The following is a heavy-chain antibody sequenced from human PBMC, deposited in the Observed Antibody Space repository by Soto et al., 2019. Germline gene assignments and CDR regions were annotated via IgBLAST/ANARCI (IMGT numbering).Heavy chain of an antibody. Sequence: QVQLVQSGAEVKKPGSSVKVSCKASGGTFSSYAIDWVRQAPGQGLEWMGRIVPMFGIPNFAPKFQGRVTMTADRSTTTAYMELSSLRSVDTAVYYCASGPYTSSSGGYYYYYMDVWGKVTTVTVSS. CDR1: GGTFSSYA. V-gene: IGHV1-69*02. D-gene: IGHD6-6*01. J-gene: IGHJ6*03. CDR2: IVPMFGIP. CDR3: ASGPYTSSSGGYYYYYMDV.